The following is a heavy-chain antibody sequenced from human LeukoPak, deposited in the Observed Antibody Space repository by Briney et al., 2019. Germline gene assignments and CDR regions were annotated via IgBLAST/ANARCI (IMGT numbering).Heavy chain of an antibody. D-gene: IGHD4-23*01. V-gene: IGHV4-4*08. CDR1: NDSISSYC. J-gene: IGHJ5*02. CDR3: ATSYDGKTAPYDL. CDR2: MCPSGRT. Sequence: PSETPSLTCTVSNDSISSYCCSWVRQPPGKGLEWIGFMCPSGRTDYNPSLKSRVTMSIDTSKNQLSMELRFLTAADTAVYYCATSYDGKTAPYDLWGHGTLVTVSS.